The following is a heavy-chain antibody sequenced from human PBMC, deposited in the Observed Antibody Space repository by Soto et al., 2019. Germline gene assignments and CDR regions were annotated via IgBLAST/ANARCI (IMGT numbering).Heavy chain of an antibody. D-gene: IGHD3-3*01. Sequence: PGGSLRLSCAASGFTFSNAWMSWVRQAPGKGLEWVGRIKSKTDGGTTDYAAPVKGRFTISRDDSKNTLYLQMNSLKTEDTAVYYCATAPVIIPPNYWGQGTLVTVYS. CDR3: ATAPVIIPPNY. V-gene: IGHV3-15*01. CDR2: IKSKTDGGTT. J-gene: IGHJ4*02. CDR1: GFTFSNAW.